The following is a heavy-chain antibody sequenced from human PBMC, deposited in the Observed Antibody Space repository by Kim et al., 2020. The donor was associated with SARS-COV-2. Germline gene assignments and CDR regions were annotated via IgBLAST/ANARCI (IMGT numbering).Heavy chain of an antibody. D-gene: IGHD2-2*03. CDR1: GFTFSSYE. J-gene: IGHJ6*03. CDR2: ISSSGSTI. V-gene: IGHV3-48*03. CDR3: ARDMDPYYYYYYMDV. Sequence: GGSLRLSCAASGFTFSSYEMNWVRQAPGKGLEWVSYISSSGSTIYYADSVKGRFTISRDNAKNSLYLQMNSLRAEDTAVYYCARDMDPYYYYYYMDVWGKGTTVTVSS.